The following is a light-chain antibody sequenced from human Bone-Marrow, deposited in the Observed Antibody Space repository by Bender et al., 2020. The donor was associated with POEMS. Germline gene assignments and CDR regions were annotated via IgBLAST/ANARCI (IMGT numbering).Light chain of an antibody. V-gene: IGLV3-25*03. J-gene: IGLJ2*01. CDR2: KDT. CDR1: ILAKKY. CDR3: QSADASGLHVV. Sequence: NELTQPSTVSVSPGQTATITCSGDILAKKYVRWFQLKPGQAPILLIYKDTVRPPVIPERFSGSTSGTMVTLTISGVQAEDEADYHCQSADASGLHVVFGGGTKLTVL.